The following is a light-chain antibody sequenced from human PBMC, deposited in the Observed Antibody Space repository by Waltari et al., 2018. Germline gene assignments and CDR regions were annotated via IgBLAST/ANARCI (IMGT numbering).Light chain of an antibody. CDR3: QQYNSYSPWT. CDR2: KAS. Sequence: IQMTQSPSTLSASVGDRFTITCRASQSIRSWLAWYQQKPGKAPKLLVYKASSLESGVPSRFSGSGSGTEFTLTISSLQPDDFATYYCQQYNSYSPWTFGQGTKVEIK. J-gene: IGKJ1*01. CDR1: QSIRSW. V-gene: IGKV1-5*03.